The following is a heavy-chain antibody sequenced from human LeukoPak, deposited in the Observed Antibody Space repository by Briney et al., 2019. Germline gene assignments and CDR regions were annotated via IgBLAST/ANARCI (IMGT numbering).Heavy chain of an antibody. D-gene: IGHD4-23*01. V-gene: IGHV1-69*05. J-gene: IGHJ4*02. CDR3: ARGYDGGKDYFDY. Sequence: SVKVSCKASGGTFSSYAISWVRQAPGQGLEWMGGIIPIFGTANYAQKFQGRVTITTDESTSTAYMELSSLGSEDTAVYYCARGYDGGKDYFDYWGQGTLVTVSS. CDR1: GGTFSSYA. CDR2: IIPIFGTA.